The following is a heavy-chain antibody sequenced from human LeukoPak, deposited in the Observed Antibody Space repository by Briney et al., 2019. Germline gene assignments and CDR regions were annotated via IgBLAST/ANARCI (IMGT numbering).Heavy chain of an antibody. Sequence: GGSLRLSCAASGFTFSSFAMNWVRQAPGKGLEWVSTMSGDATSTYYDDSVKGRFTISRDNSKNTLYLQMNSLRAEDTAVYYCAKRTSGSSWYSSDYWGQGTLVTVSS. CDR3: AKRTSGSSWYSSDY. CDR1: GFTFSSFA. D-gene: IGHD6-13*01. CDR2: MSGDATST. V-gene: IGHV3-23*01. J-gene: IGHJ4*02.